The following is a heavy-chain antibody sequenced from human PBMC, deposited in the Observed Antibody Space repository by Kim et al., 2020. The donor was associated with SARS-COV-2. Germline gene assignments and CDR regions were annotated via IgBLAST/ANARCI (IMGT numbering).Heavy chain of an antibody. CDR3: ARDAPLTPRSSYSSSWRTVPTFDY. V-gene: IGHV3-30-3*01. CDR1: GFTFSSYA. D-gene: IGHD6-13*01. CDR2: ISYDGSNK. Sequence: GGSLRLSCAASGFTFSSYAMHWVRQAPGKGLEWVAVISYDGSNKYYADSVKGRFTISRDNSKNTLYLQMNSLRAEDTAVYYCARDAPLTPRSSYSSSWRTVPTFDYWGQGTLVTVSS. J-gene: IGHJ4*02.